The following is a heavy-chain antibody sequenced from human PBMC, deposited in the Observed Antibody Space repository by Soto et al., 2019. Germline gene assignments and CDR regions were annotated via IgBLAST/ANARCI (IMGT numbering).Heavy chain of an antibody. Sequence: TSETLSLTCTVSGGSISSSSYYWGWIRQPPGKGLEWIGSIYYSGSTYYNPSLKSRVTISVDTSKNQFSLKLSSVTAADTAVYYCASPTIFGVVMLHEAHAFDIWGQGTMVTVSS. V-gene: IGHV4-39*01. D-gene: IGHD3-3*01. CDR3: ASPTIFGVVMLHEAHAFDI. CDR2: IYYSGST. J-gene: IGHJ3*02. CDR1: GGSISSSSYY.